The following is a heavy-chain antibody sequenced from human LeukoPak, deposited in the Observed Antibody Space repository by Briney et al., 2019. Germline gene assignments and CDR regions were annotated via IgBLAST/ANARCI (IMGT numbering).Heavy chain of an antibody. J-gene: IGHJ3*02. CDR2: ISSSSSTI. CDR3: AKFLTSTEWLLRSYDAFDI. D-gene: IGHD3-22*01. CDR1: GFTFSSYS. Sequence: PGGSLRLSCAASGFTFSSYSMNWVRQAPGKGLEWVSYISSSSSTIYYADSVKGRFTISRDNSKNTLYLQMNSLRAEDTAVYYCAKFLTSTEWLLRSYDAFDIWGQGTMVTVSS. V-gene: IGHV3-48*01.